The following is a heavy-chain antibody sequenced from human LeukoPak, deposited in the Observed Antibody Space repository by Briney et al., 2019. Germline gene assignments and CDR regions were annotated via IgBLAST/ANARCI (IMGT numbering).Heavy chain of an antibody. CDR3: AREVIGELGNWFDP. V-gene: IGHV4-38-2*02. Sequence: SETLSLTCTVSGYSISSGYYWGWIRQPPGKGLEWIGSIYHSGSTYYNPSLKSRVTISVDTSKNQFSLNLSSVTAADTAVYYCAREVIGELGNWFDPWGQGTLVTVSS. CDR1: GYSISSGYY. J-gene: IGHJ5*02. D-gene: IGHD3-10*01. CDR2: IYHSGST.